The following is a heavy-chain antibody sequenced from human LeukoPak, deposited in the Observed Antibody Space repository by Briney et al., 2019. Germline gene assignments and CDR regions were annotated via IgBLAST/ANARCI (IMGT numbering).Heavy chain of an antibody. V-gene: IGHV4-39*01. Sequence: SETLSLTCTVSGGSISSSSYYWGWIRQPPGKGLEWIGSIYYSGSTYYNPSLKSRVTISVDTSKNQISLKLSSVTAADTAVYYCARIFIYGSGDVGFDYWGQGTLVTVSS. J-gene: IGHJ4*02. CDR3: ARIFIYGSGDVGFDY. D-gene: IGHD3-10*01. CDR2: IYYSGST. CDR1: GGSISSSSYY.